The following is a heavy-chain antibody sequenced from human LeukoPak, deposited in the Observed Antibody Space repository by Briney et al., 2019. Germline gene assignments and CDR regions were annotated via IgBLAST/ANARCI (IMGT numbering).Heavy chain of an antibody. V-gene: IGHV5-51*01. Sequence: GESLKISCKGSGYSFTTYWIGWVRQMPGKGLEWMGIIYPGDSDTRYSPSFQGQVTLSADKSFSTAYLQWSSLKASDTAIYYCARLRWPRGGRSSFDYWGQGALVTVSS. CDR2: IYPGDSDT. CDR1: GYSFTTYW. J-gene: IGHJ4*02. D-gene: IGHD3-10*01. CDR3: ARLRWPRGGRSSFDY.